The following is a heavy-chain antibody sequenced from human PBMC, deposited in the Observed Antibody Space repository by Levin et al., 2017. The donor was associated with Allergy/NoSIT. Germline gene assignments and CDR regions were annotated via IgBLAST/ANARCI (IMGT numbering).Heavy chain of an antibody. CDR3: ARSKGDYRGLDY. Sequence: TGESLKISCAASGFTFSSHWMAWVRQGPGEGLEWVAIIKQDGSDKYYVDSVRGRFTISRDSAKTSLYLQMNSLRAEDTAVYYCARSKGDYRGLDYWGQGTLVTVSS. V-gene: IGHV3-7*01. CDR1: GFTFSSHW. J-gene: IGHJ4*02. D-gene: IGHD4/OR15-4a*01. CDR2: IKQDGSDK.